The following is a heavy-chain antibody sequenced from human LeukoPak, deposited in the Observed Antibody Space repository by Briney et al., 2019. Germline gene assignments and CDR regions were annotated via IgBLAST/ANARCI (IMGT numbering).Heavy chain of an antibody. V-gene: IGHV3-23*01. J-gene: IGHJ1*01. Sequence: PGGSLRLSCAASGFTFSSYAMSWVRQAPGKGLEWVSAISGSGGSTYYADSVKGRFTISRDNSKNTLYLQMNSLGAEDTAVYYCAKDQTGSAYCGGDCYPEYFQHWGQGTLVTVSS. CDR1: GFTFSSYA. CDR2: ISGSGGST. CDR3: AKDQTGSAYCGGDCYPEYFQH. D-gene: IGHD2-21*01.